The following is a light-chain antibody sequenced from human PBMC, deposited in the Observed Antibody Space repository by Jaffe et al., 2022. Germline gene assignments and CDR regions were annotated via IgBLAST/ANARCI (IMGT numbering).Light chain of an antibody. CDR3: CSYAGSSTWV. CDR2: DVT. CDR1: SSDVGGYNY. J-gene: IGLJ3*02. V-gene: IGLV2-11*01. Sequence: QSALTQPRSVSGSPGQSVTISCTGTSSDVGGYNYVSWYQQRPGKAPKLMIFDVTKRPSGVPDRFSGSKSGNTASLTISGLQAEDEADYYCCSYAGSSTWVFGGGTKVTVL.